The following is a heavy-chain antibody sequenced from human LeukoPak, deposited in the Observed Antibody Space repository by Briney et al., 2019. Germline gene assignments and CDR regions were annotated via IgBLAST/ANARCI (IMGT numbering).Heavy chain of an antibody. CDR2: INPNSCDT. V-gene: IGHV1-2*02. CDR1: GYSFTGYY. Sequence: ASVTVSYQASGYSFTGYYMHWVRQAPGQGLEWVGWINPNSCDTNYAHTFQGRVTLTRDTSISTAYMELSRLRSDDTAVYCCALRCPPGVAGTCDIWGQGTMVTVSS. D-gene: IGHD6-19*01. CDR3: ALRCPPGVAGTCDI. J-gene: IGHJ3*02.